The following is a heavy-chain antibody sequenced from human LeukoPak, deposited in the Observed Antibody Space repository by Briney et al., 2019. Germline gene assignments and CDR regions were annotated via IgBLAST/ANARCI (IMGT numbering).Heavy chain of an antibody. V-gene: IGHV3-7*01. J-gene: IGHJ4*02. CDR2: IKKDGSEI. D-gene: IGHD6-13*01. CDR1: GFTFSSYW. Sequence: GGSLRLSCVASGFTFSSYWMSWVRQAPGRGLEWVANIKKDGSEIYYVDSVKGRLTISRDNAKKSLYLQMNSLRAEDTAVYYCARSYSRFDYWGQGTLVTVSS. CDR3: ARSYSRFDY.